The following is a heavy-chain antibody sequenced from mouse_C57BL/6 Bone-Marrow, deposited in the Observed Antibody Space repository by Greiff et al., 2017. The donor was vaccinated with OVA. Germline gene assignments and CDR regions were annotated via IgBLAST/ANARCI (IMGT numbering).Heavy chain of an antibody. D-gene: IGHD1-3*01. CDR2: INPNYGTT. CDR3: ARKLVGRGYFDV. V-gene: IGHV1-39*01. CDR1: GYSFTDYN. J-gene: IGHJ1*03. Sequence: EVQLQQSGPELVKPGASVKISCKASGYSFTDYNMNWVKQSHGTSLEWIGVINPNYGTTSFNQKFKGKATLTVDKSSSTAYMQLNSLTSEDSAVYYCARKLVGRGYFDVWGTGTTVTVSA.